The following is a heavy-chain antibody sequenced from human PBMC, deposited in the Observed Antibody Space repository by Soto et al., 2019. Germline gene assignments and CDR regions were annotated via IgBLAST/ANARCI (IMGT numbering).Heavy chain of an antibody. J-gene: IGHJ6*02. Sequence: GGSLRLSCAASGFTFDDYAMHWVRQAPGKGLEWVSGISWNTGSIGYGDSVKGRFTISRDNAKNSLYLQMNSLRAEDTALYYCAKGKGDYYYYGMDVWGQGTTVTVS. CDR3: AKGKGDYYYYGMDV. V-gene: IGHV3-9*01. CDR1: GFTFDDYA. CDR2: ISWNTGSI.